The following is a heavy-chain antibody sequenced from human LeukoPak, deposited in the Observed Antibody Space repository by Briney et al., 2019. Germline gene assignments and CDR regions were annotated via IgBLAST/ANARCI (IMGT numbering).Heavy chain of an antibody. D-gene: IGHD6-19*01. CDR3: ARARIAVAGTFGYYYYGMDV. CDR1: GGSFSGYY. Sequence: SETPSLTCAVYGGSFSGYYWSWIRQPPGKGLEWIGEINHSGSTNYNPSLKSRVTISVDTSKNQFSLKLSSVTAADTAVYYCARARIAVAGTFGYYYYGMDVWGQGTTVTVSS. V-gene: IGHV4-34*01. CDR2: INHSGST. J-gene: IGHJ6*02.